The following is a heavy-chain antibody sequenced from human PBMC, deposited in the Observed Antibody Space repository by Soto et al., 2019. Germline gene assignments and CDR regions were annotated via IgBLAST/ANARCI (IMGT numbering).Heavy chain of an antibody. V-gene: IGHV3-48*03. J-gene: IGHJ6*02. CDR2: ISSSGSTI. D-gene: IGHD6-19*01. CDR3: AILPGYSSGWTRGGNYYYGMDV. Sequence: PGGSLRLSCAASGFTFSSYEMNWVRQAPGKGLEWVSYISSSGSTIYYADSVKGRFTISRDNAKNSLYLQMNSLRAEDMAVYYCAILPGYSSGWTRGGNYYYGMDVWGQGTTVTVSS. CDR1: GFTFSSYE.